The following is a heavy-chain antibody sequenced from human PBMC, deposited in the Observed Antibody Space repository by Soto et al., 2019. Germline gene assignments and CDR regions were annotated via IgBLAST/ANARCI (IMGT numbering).Heavy chain of an antibody. J-gene: IGHJ5*02. CDR1: GGSISSSSYY. Sequence: SETLSLTCTVSGGSISSSSYYWGWIRQPPGKGLEWIGSIYYSGSTYYNPSLKSRVTISVDTSKNQFSLKLSSVTAADTAVYYCARTYYDVWSGHNKGNWFDPWGQGTLVTVSS. CDR2: IYYSGST. CDR3: ARTYYDVWSGHNKGNWFDP. D-gene: IGHD3-3*01. V-gene: IGHV4-39*01.